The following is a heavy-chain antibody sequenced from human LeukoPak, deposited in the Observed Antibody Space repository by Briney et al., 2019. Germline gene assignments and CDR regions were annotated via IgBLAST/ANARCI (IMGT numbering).Heavy chain of an antibody. CDR2: IYSGGTT. V-gene: IGHV3-53*01. Sequence: PGGSLRLSCTASGFTVSNNYMNWVRQAPGKGLEWVALIYSGGTTNYADSVKGRFTISRDNSKNTLYLQMNSLRAEDTAVYYCAKVSLVGDFDYWGQGTLLTVSS. CDR3: AKVSLVGDFDY. D-gene: IGHD3-10*01. J-gene: IGHJ4*02. CDR1: GFTVSNNY.